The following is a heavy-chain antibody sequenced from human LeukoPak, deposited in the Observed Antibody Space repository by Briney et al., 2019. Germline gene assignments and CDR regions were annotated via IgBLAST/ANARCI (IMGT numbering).Heavy chain of an antibody. CDR1: GGSISSYY. V-gene: IGHV4-4*07. D-gene: IGHD3-10*01. CDR2: IYTSGST. J-gene: IGHJ4*02. CDR3: AREEYYYGSGSYYTY. Sequence: PSETLSLTCTVSGGSISSYYWSWIRQPAAKGLEWIGRIYTSGSTNYNPSLKSRVTMSVDTSKNQFSLKLSSVTAADTAVYYCAREEYYYGSGSYYTYWGQGTLVTVSS.